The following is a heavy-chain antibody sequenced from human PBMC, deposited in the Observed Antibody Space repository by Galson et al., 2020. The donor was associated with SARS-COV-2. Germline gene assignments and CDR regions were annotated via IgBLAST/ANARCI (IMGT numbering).Heavy chain of an antibody. CDR3: ARVDVGASGMDG. J-gene: IGHJ6*02. V-gene: IGHV3-30-3*01. Sequence: TGGSLRLSCAASGFTFSSYAMHWVRQAPGKGLEWVAVISYDGSNNYYADSVKGRFTISRDNSKNTLYLQMNSLRAEDTAVYYCARVDVGASGMDGWGQGTTGTVSS. CDR1: GFTFSSYA. D-gene: IGHD1-26*01. CDR2: ISYDGSNN.